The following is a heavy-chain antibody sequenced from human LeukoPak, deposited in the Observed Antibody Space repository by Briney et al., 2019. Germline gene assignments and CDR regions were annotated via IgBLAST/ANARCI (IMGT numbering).Heavy chain of an antibody. D-gene: IGHD1-26*01. V-gene: IGHV3-30*03. CDR2: ISYDGSNK. CDR3: ARAGVGDTQGVNY. Sequence: GGSLRLSCAVSGFTFSSYGMDWVRQAPGEGLEWVAVISYDGSNKYYADSVKGRFTISRDNCKNTLYLQMNSLRDEDTAVYYCARAGVGDTQGVNYWGQGTLVTASS. J-gene: IGHJ4*02. CDR1: GFTFSSYG.